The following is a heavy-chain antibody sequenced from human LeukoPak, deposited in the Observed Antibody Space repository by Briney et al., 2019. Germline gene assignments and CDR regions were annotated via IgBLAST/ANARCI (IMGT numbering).Heavy chain of an antibody. CDR3: ARSPTYYYDSSGYKNYYYYYMDV. J-gene: IGHJ6*03. V-gene: IGHV1-18*04. D-gene: IGHD3-22*01. CDR1: GYTFTDYY. CDR2: ISAYNGNT. Sequence: ASVKVSCKASGYTFTDYYMHWVRQAPGQGLEWMGWISAYNGNTNYAQKLQGRVTMTTDTSTSTAYMELRSLRSDDTAVYYCARSPTYYYDSSGYKNYYYYYMDVWGKGTTVTISS.